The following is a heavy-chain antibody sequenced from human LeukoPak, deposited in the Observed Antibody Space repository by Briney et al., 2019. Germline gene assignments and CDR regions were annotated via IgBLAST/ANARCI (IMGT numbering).Heavy chain of an antibody. CDR1: GGSISSGGYY. CDR2: IYHSGST. D-gene: IGHD1-26*01. Sequence: SETLSLTCTVSGGSISSGGYYWNWIRQPPGKGLEWIGYIYHSGSTYKNPSLKRRVTISVDRSKNQFSLKLSSVTAADTAVYYCARGGAADYWGQGTLVTVSS. CDR3: ARGGAADY. J-gene: IGHJ4*02. V-gene: IGHV4-30-2*01.